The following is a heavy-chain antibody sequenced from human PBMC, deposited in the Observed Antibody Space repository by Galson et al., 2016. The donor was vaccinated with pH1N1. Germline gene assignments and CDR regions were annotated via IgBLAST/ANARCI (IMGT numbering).Heavy chain of an antibody. V-gene: IGHV3-33*06. Sequence: SLRLSCAASGFTFSSCGIYWVRQAPGKGLEWVAVIWYDGNNKYYADSVKGRFTISRDNSKNTLYLQMNSLRAEDTAMYYCAKDITMVRGASGAMDVWGRGTLVTVSS. CDR1: GFTFSSCG. J-gene: IGHJ2*01. CDR2: IWYDGNNK. D-gene: IGHD3-10*01. CDR3: AKDITMVRGASGAMDV.